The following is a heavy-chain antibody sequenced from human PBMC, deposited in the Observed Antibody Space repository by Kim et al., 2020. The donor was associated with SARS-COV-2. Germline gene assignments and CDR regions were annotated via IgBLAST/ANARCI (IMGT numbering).Heavy chain of an antibody. D-gene: IGHD6-13*01. CDR3: ASGTPGIPAAGGWFDP. V-gene: IGHV1-69*13. CDR2: IIPIFGTA. Sequence: SVKVSCKASGGTFSSYAISWVRQAPGQGLEWMGGIIPIFGTANYAQKFQGRVTITADESTSTAYMELSSLRSEDTAVYYCASGTPGIPAAGGWFDPWGQGTLVTVSS. CDR1: GGTFSSYA. J-gene: IGHJ5*02.